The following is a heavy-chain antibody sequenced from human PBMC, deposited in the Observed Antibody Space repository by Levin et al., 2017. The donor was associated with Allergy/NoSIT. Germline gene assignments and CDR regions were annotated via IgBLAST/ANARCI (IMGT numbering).Heavy chain of an antibody. CDR1: GFTFSSYT. Sequence: ETLSLTCAASGFTFSSYTMNWVRQAPGKGLEWVSSISSSSSHIYYADSVKGRFTISRDNAKNSLYLQMNSLRAEDTAVYYCARERSSGSPNYYYYGMDVWGQGTTVTVSS. V-gene: IGHV3-21*01. J-gene: IGHJ6*02. CDR3: ARERSSGSPNYYYYGMDV. CDR2: ISSSSSHI. D-gene: IGHD6-19*01.